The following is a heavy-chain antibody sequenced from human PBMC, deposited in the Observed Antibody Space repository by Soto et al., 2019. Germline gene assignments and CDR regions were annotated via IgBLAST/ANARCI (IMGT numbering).Heavy chain of an antibody. CDR2: ISSGSSYI. J-gene: IGHJ5*02. Sequence: PGGSLRLSCAASGFTFSSYSMNWVRQAPGKGLEWVSSISSGSSYIYYADSVKGRFTISRDNAKNSLYLQMNRLRAEDTSVYYCARTYYDFWSGYLNWFDPWGQGTLVTVSS. D-gene: IGHD3-3*01. CDR1: GFTFSSYS. V-gene: IGHV3-21*01. CDR3: ARTYYDFWSGYLNWFDP.